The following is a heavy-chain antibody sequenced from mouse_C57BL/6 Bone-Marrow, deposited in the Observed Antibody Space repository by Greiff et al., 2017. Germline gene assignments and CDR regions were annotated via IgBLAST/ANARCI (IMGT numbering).Heavy chain of an antibody. D-gene: IGHD2-1*01. CDR2: INPSTGGT. J-gene: IGHJ4*01. CDR1: GYSFTGYY. Sequence: VQLQQSGPELVKPGASVKISCKASGYSFTGYYMNWVKQSPEKSLEWIGEINPSTGGTTYNQKFKAKATLTVDKSSSTAYMQLKSLTSEDSAVYYCARLTGGNLTYAMDYWGQGTSVTVSS. CDR3: ARLTGGNLTYAMDY. V-gene: IGHV1-42*01.